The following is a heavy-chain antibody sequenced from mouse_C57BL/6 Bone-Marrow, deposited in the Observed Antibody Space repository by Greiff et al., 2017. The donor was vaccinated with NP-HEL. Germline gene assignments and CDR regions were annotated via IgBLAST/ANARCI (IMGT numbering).Heavy chain of an antibody. CDR1: GYTFTSYW. CDR2: IHPSDSDT. J-gene: IGHJ4*01. D-gene: IGHD1-2*01. Sequence: VQLQQPGAELVKPGASVKVSCKASGYTFTSYWMHWVKQRPGQGLEWIGRIHPSDSDTNYNQKFKGKATLTVDNSSSTAYMQLSSLTSEDSAVYYCATPKRRGSAMDYWGQGTSVTVSS. CDR3: ATPKRRGSAMDY. V-gene: IGHV1-74*01.